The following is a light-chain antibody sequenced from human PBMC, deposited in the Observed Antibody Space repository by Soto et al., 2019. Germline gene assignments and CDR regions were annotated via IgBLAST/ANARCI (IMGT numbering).Light chain of an antibody. CDR1: QSISSW. V-gene: IGKV1-5*01. CDR3: LQHNSYPLT. J-gene: IGKJ5*01. CDR2: AAS. Sequence: DIQMTQSPSTLSASIGDRVTISCRASQSISSWLAWYQQKPGKAPKRLIYAASSLQSGVPSRFSGSGSGTEFTLTISSLQPEDFATYYCLQHNSYPLTFGQGTRLEIK.